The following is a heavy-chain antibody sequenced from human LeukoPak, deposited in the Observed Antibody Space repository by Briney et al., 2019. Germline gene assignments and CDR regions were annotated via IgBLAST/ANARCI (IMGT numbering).Heavy chain of an antibody. CDR1: GFTFSSY. Sequence: GGSLRLSCAASGFTFSSYHWVRQAPGKGLVWVSRINSDGSSTDYADSVKGRFTISRDNAKNTLYLQMDSLRAEDTAVYYCSRDLEAAADPLDYWGQGTLVTV. CDR3: SRDLEAAADPLDY. D-gene: IGHD6-13*01. CDR2: INSDGSST. V-gene: IGHV3-74*01. J-gene: IGHJ4*02.